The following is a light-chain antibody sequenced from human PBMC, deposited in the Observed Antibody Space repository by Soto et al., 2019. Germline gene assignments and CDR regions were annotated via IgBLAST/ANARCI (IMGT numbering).Light chain of an antibody. Sequence: EIVMTQSPATLSVSPGGRATLSCRASQTISGLLAWYQQRPGQAPRLLIHDTSNRATGIPARFSGSGSGTDFTLTISSLEPEDFAVYYCQQRHNWPIPFGQGTRLEIK. CDR3: QQRHNWPIP. CDR1: QTISGL. V-gene: IGKV3-11*01. J-gene: IGKJ5*01. CDR2: DTS.